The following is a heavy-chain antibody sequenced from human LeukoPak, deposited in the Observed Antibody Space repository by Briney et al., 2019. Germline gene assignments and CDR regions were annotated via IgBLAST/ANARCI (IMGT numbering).Heavy chain of an antibody. V-gene: IGHV4-61*02. CDR2: IYTSGST. CDR3: AKDPVAVAGPFYFDY. J-gene: IGHJ4*02. D-gene: IGHD6-19*01. Sequence: SQTLSLTCTVSGGSISSGSYYWSWIRQPAGKGLGWIGRIYTSGSTNYNPSLKSRVTISVDTSKNQFSLKLSSVTAADTAVYYCAKDPVAVAGPFYFDYWGQGTLVTVSS. CDR1: GGSISSGSYY.